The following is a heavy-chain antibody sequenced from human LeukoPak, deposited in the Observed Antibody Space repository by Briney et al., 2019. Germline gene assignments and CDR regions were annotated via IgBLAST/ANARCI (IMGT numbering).Heavy chain of an antibody. D-gene: IGHD3-3*01. V-gene: IGHV4-4*07. CDR1: GDSISNYY. J-gene: IGHJ4*02. Sequence: KTSETLSLTCTVSGDSISNYYWSWIRQPAGKGLEWIGRIYTSGSTNYNPSLKSRVTMSVDTSKNQFSLKLSSVTAADTAVYYCARDNDFWSGYYYYFDYWGQGTLVTVSS. CDR2: IYTSGST. CDR3: ARDNDFWSGYYYYFDY.